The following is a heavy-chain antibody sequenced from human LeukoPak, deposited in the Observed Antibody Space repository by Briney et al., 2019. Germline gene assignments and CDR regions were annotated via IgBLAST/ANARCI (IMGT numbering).Heavy chain of an antibody. D-gene: IGHD3-22*01. Sequence: ASVKVSCKASGYTFTGYYMHWVRQAPGQGLEWMGWINPNSGGTNYAQKLQGRVTMTRDTSISTAYMELSRLRSDDTAVYYCARDAHYYDSSGYLRYWGQGTLVTVSS. CDR3: ARDAHYYDSSGYLRY. CDR1: GYTFTGYY. CDR2: INPNSGGT. J-gene: IGHJ4*02. V-gene: IGHV1-2*02.